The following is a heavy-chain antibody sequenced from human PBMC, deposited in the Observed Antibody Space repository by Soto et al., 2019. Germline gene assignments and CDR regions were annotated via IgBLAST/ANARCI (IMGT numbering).Heavy chain of an antibody. CDR3: ARDLPYYYDSSGYDPTWFDP. D-gene: IGHD3-22*01. V-gene: IGHV1-18*04. CDR2: ISAYNGNT. Sequence: ASVKVSCKASGYTFTSYGISWVRQAPGQGLEWMGWISAYNGNTNYAQKLQGRVTMATDTSTSTAYMELRSLRSDDTAVYCCARDLPYYYDSSGYDPTWFDPWGQGTLVTVSS. CDR1: GYTFTSYG. J-gene: IGHJ5*02.